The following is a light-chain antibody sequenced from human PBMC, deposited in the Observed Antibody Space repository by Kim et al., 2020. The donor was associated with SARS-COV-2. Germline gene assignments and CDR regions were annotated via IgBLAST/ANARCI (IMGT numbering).Light chain of an antibody. Sequence: ELTQPPSASGTPGQRVTISCSGSSSNIGSNTVNWYQQLPGTAPKLLIYSNNQRPSGVPDRFSGSKSGTSASLAISGLQSEDEADYYCAAWDDSLNGPGFGGGTKLTVL. J-gene: IGLJ2*01. CDR1: SSNIGSNT. CDR3: AAWDDSLNGPG. CDR2: SNN. V-gene: IGLV1-44*01.